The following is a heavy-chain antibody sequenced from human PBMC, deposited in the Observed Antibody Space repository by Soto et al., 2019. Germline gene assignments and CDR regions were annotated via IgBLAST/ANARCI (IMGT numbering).Heavy chain of an antibody. CDR3: AKDLSPAAQYYYYYMDV. Sequence: GGSLRLSCAASGFTFDDYAMHWVRQAPGKGLEWVSGISWNSGSIGYADSVKGRFTISRDNAKNSLYLQMNSLRAEDTALYYCAKDLSPAAQYYYYYMDVWGKGTTVTVSS. CDR1: GFTFDDYA. J-gene: IGHJ6*03. CDR2: ISWNSGSI. V-gene: IGHV3-9*01. D-gene: IGHD2-2*01.